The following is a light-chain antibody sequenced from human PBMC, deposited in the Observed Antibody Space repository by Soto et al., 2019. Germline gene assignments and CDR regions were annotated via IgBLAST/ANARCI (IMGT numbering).Light chain of an antibody. CDR1: RGISSY. CDR3: HQLNSYPHT. Sequence: IQLTQSPSSLSASVGDRVTITCQASRGISSYLAWYQQKPGKPPKLLVYSASSLQSGVPSRFSGSGSGPDFTLTISSLQPEDAATYFCHQLNSYPHTFGQGTRLEIK. V-gene: IGKV1-9*01. J-gene: IGKJ5*01. CDR2: SAS.